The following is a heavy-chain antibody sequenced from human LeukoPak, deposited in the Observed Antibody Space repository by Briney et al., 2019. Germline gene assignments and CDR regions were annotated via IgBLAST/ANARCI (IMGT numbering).Heavy chain of an antibody. CDR3: ARDGPMTTYDY. D-gene: IGHD4-11*01. J-gene: IGHJ4*02. CDR1: GGSISSYY. CDR2: IYYSEST. V-gene: IGHV4-59*01. Sequence: SETLSLTCTVSGGSISSYYWSWIRQPPGKGLEWIGYIYYSESTNYNPSLKSRVTISVDTSKNQFSLKLSSVTAADTAVYYCARDGPMTTYDYWGQGTLVTVSS.